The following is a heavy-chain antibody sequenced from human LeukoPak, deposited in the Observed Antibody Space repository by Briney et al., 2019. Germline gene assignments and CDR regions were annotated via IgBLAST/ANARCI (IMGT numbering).Heavy chain of an antibody. CDR2: ISGSAEKT. Sequence: GGSLRLSCAASGFAFSSHAMTWVRQAPGKGLEWVSSISGSAEKTYYADSVKGRFTISRDSSQKILNLQMNNLRDEDTAIYYCARGSTYDFWSGDALDVWGQGTMVTVAS. J-gene: IGHJ3*01. V-gene: IGHV3-23*01. D-gene: IGHD3-3*01. CDR3: ARGSTYDFWSGDALDV. CDR1: GFAFSSHA.